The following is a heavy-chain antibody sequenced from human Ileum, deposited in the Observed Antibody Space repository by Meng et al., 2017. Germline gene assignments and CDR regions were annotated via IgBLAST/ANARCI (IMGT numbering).Heavy chain of an antibody. CDR3: ARSSTSPASYFFDY. CDR2: IYYSGST. V-gene: IGHV4-61*01. J-gene: IGHJ4*02. CDR1: GGSGSSGSYY. D-gene: IGHD6-6*01. Sequence: VELPGSVASLVRPSETLSLACSVSGGSGSSGSYYWSWIRQPPGKGLEWIGHIYYSGSTNYNPSLKSRVTISVDMSKNQFSLKLNSVTAADTAIYFCARSSTSPASYFFDYWGQGTLVTVSS.